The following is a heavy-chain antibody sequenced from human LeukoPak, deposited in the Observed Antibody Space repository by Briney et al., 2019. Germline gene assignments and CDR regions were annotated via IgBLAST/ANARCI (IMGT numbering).Heavy chain of an antibody. D-gene: IGHD3-22*01. V-gene: IGHV3-74*01. J-gene: IGHJ5*02. CDR2: INSDGINT. CDR3: ARDLGQYYDTSDNWFDP. Sequence: GGSLRLSCAASGFTFCNYWMHWVRQAAGKGLVWVSRINSDGINTSYADSVKGRFTISRDNAKNTLNLQMNSLRAEDTAVYYCARDLGQYYDTSDNWFDPWGQGTLVTVSS. CDR1: GFTFCNYW.